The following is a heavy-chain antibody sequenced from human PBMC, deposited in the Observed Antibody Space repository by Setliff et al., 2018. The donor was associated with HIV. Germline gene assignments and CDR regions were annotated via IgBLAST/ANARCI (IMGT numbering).Heavy chain of an antibody. J-gene: IGHJ5*02. CDR2: IYYVGWS. CDR3: ARSIHGGGIVGAWKTWLDP. D-gene: IGHD1-26*01. V-gene: IGHV4-4*07. CDR1: GASLQSYY. Sequence: PSETLSLTCSVSGASLQSYYWSWIRQPAGKGLQWIGRIYYVGWSKYNPSLEDRVTMSVDTSNNQFSLSLRSVTAADTAIYYCARSIHGGGIVGAWKTWLDPWGQGTLVTVSS.